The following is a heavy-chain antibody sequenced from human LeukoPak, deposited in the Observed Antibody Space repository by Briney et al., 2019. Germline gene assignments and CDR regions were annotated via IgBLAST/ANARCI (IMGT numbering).Heavy chain of an antibody. CDR2: INHSGST. Sequence: SETLSLTCTVSGGSISSYYWSWIRQPPGKGLEWIGEINHSGSTNYNLSLKSRVTISVDTSKNQFSLKLSSVTAADTAVYYCARGGSSTSQLYNWFDPWGQGTLVTVSS. J-gene: IGHJ5*02. V-gene: IGHV4-34*01. CDR1: GGSISSYY. CDR3: ARGGSSTSQLYNWFDP. D-gene: IGHD2-2*01.